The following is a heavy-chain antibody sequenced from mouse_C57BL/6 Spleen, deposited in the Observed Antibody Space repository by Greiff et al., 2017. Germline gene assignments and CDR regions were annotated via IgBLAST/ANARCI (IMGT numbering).Heavy chain of an antibody. V-gene: IGHV5-17*01. CDR1: GFTFSDYG. J-gene: IGHJ2*01. D-gene: IGHD2-4*01. CDR2: ISSGRSTI. CDR3: ARSYYDSYYFDY. Sequence: EVKLMASGGGLVKPGGSLKLSCAASGFTFSDYGMHWVRQAPEKGLEWVAYISSGRSTIYYADTVKGRFTISRDNAKNTLFLQMTSLRSEDTAMYYCARSYYDSYYFDYWGQGTTLTVSS.